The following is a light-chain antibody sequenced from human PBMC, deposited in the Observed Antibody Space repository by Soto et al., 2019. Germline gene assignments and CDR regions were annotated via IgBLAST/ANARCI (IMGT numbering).Light chain of an antibody. V-gene: IGLV1-47*01. Sequence: QSVLTQPPSASGTPGQRVTISCSGSSPNIGNYYLHWYQQVPGTAPKLLIYRNLQRPSGVPDRFSGPKSGTSASLAIRGLRSEDEADYYCAAWDDSLSGWVFGGGTKLTVL. CDR1: SPNIGNYY. CDR3: AAWDDSLSGWV. CDR2: RNL. J-gene: IGLJ3*02.